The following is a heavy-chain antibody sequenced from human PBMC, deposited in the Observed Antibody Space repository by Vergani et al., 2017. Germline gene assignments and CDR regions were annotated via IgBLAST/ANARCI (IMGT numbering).Heavy chain of an antibody. CDR1: GFSFTNYA. CDR2: ISYDGSNK. D-gene: IGHD4-17*01. V-gene: IGHV3-30-3*01. J-gene: IGHJ4*02. CDR3: ARGASGDYVSSFDY. Sequence: VQLLEAGGGLAQPGGSLRLSCTASGFSFTNYAMSWVRQAPGKGLEWVAVISYDGSNKYYADSVKGRFTISRDNSKNTLYLQMNSLRAEDTAVYYCARGASGDYVSSFDYWGQGTLVTVSS.